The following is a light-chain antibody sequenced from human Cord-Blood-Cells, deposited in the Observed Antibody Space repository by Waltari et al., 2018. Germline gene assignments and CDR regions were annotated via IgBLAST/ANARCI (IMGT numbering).Light chain of an antibody. CDR3: SSYTSSSTEV. V-gene: IGLV2-14*01. CDR1: SSDVGGYNY. J-gene: IGLJ2*01. Sequence: QSALTQPASVSGSPGQSITISCTGTSSDVGGYNYVSWYQQHPGKAPKLMIYDVSNRPSGVSSRFSGSKSCNTASLTISGLQAEDEADYYCSSYTSSSTEVFGGGTKLTVL. CDR2: DVS.